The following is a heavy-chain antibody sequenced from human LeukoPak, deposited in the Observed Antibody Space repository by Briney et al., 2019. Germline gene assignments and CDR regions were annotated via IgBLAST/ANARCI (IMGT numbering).Heavy chain of an antibody. D-gene: IGHD2-15*01. J-gene: IGHJ4*02. CDR1: GGSFSGYY. V-gene: IGHV4-34*01. CDR2: INHSGST. Sequence: SETLSLTCAVYGGSFSGYYWSWIRQPPGKGLEWIGEINHSGSTNYDPSLKSRVTISVDTSKNQFSLKLSSVTAADTAVYYCARDYWDIVVVVAANGFDYWGQGTLVTVSS. CDR3: ARDYWDIVVVVAANGFDY.